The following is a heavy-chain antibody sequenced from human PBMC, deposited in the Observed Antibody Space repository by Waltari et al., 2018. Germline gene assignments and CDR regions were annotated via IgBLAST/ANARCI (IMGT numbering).Heavy chain of an antibody. CDR1: SYSIRSGYF. CDR3: VRDLGGSGNSWFGA. Sequence: QVQLQESGPGLARPSETLSLTCAVSSYSIRSGYFWGWIRQPPGKGLQWIGSISHSAKTYYNPSLKSRVSMSVDTSKNLFALKVTSVTAADTATYYCVRDLGGSGNSWFGAWGQGTLVIVSS. CDR2: ISHSAKT. V-gene: IGHV4-38-2*02. D-gene: IGHD3-10*01. J-gene: IGHJ5*02.